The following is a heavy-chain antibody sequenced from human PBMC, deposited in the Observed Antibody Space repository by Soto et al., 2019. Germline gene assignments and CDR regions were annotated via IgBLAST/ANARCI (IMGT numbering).Heavy chain of an antibody. CDR3: AKDWSYGMDG. J-gene: IGHJ6*02. D-gene: IGHD3-9*01. V-gene: IGHV3-74*01. Sequence: GVSQSLSCSASGLRFGTTWMHWVRQAPGKGLVWVSHVNSDGSNTNYADFVKGRFTVSRDNARNTVYLQMNSLRADDTAVYYCAKDWSYGMDGWGQGTSVTVS. CDR2: VNSDGSNT. CDR1: GLRFGTTW.